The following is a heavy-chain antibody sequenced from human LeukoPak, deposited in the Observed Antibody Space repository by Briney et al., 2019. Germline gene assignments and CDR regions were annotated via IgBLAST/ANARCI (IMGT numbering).Heavy chain of an antibody. CDR1: GGSISSGCYS. V-gene: IGHV4-30-2*01. J-gene: IGHJ6*04. CDR2: IYHSGST. D-gene: IGHD6-13*01. Sequence: KPSQTLSLTCAVSGGSISSGCYSWSWIGQPPGKGLEWIGYIYHSGSTYYNPSLKSRVTISVDRSKNQFSLKLSSVTAADTAVYYCARANSSSWYSSDYYYYGMDVWGKGTTVTVSS. CDR3: ARANSSSWYSSDYYYYGMDV.